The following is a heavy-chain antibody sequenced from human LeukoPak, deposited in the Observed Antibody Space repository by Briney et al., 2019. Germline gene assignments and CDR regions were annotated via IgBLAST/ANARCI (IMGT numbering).Heavy chain of an antibody. Sequence: SETLSLTCAVYGGSFSGYYWSWIRQPPGKGLEWIGEINHSGSTNYNPSLKSRVTISVDKSKNQFSLKLSSVTAADTAVYYCARADYVWGSYRTRYYFDYWGQGTLVTVSS. CDR1: GGSFSGYY. D-gene: IGHD3-16*02. V-gene: IGHV4-34*01. J-gene: IGHJ4*02. CDR3: ARADYVWGSYRTRYYFDY. CDR2: INHSGST.